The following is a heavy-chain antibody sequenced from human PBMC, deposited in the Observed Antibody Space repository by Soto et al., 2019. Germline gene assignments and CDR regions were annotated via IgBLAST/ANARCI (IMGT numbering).Heavy chain of an antibody. Sequence: QVQLQESGPGLVKPSQTLSLTCTVPGGSINGGGYYWTWIRQHPGQGLEWFGNIYNSGTTYYNPSLEGRVSISLDMSKNQFSLNETSVTAADSAVDYCARGRGYSNQNFFDLWGQGNRVTVSS. D-gene: IGHD6-25*01. V-gene: IGHV4-31*03. CDR1: GGSINGGGYY. CDR2: IYNSGTT. J-gene: IGHJ5*02. CDR3: ARGRGYSNQNFFDL.